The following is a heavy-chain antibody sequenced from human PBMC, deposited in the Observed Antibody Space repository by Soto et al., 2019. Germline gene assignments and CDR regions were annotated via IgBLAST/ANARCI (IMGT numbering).Heavy chain of an antibody. CDR2: ISAYNGNT. CDR3: ARVMLDWDYYDSRGLAPMDNWFDP. D-gene: IGHD3-22*01. Sequence: ASVKVSCKASGYTFTSYGISWVRQAPGQGLEWMGWISAYNGNTNYAQKLQGRVTMTTDTSTSTAYMELRSLRSDDTAVYYCARVMLDWDYYDSRGLAPMDNWFDPWGQGTLVTVSS. CDR1: GYTFTSYG. J-gene: IGHJ5*02. V-gene: IGHV1-18*01.